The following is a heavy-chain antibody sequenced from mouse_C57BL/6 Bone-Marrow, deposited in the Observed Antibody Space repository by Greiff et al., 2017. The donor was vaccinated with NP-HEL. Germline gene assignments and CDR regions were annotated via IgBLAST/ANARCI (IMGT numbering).Heavy chain of an antibody. V-gene: IGHV5-17*01. Sequence: EVKLMESGGGLVKPGGSLKLSCAASGFTFSDYGMHWVRQAPERGLEWVAYISSGSSTINYAEKLKGRFTISRDNAKNTLFLQMTSLRSEDTAMYYCARYDYGLDYWGQGTTLTVSS. CDR1: GFTFSDYG. D-gene: IGHD2-4*01. CDR3: ARYDYGLDY. J-gene: IGHJ2*01. CDR2: ISSGSSTI.